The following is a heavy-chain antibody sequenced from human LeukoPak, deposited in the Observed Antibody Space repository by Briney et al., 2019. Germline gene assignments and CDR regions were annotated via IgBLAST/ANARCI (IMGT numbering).Heavy chain of an antibody. J-gene: IGHJ3*02. D-gene: IGHD3-3*01. CDR1: GGTFSSYA. CDR3: ARGNGRITIFGEWLLVAFDI. V-gene: IGHV1-69*05. CDR2: IIPIFGTA. Sequence: SVKVSCKASGGTFSSYAISWVRQAPGQGLEWMGRIIPIFGTANYAQKFQGRVTITTDESTSTAYMELSSLRSEDTAVYYCARGNGRITIFGEWLLVAFDIWGQGTMVTVSS.